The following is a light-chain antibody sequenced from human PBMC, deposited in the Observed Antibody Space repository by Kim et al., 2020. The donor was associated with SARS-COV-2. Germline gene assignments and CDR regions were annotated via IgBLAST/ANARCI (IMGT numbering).Light chain of an antibody. CDR3: HARISLTKQYV. CDR2: EEN. CDR1: SLRNSY. V-gene: IGLV3-19*01. J-gene: IGLJ1*01. Sequence: ALGQTVRITCQRDSLRNSYACWYPQKPGQAPLLVMHEENNRPSGIPGRVSGSSAGDTVSLTITGTQAEDEAVYYCHARISLTKQYVFGTGTKVTVL.